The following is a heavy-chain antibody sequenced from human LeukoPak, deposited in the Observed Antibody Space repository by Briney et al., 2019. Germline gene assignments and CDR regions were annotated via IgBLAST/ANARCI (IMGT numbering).Heavy chain of an antibody. V-gene: IGHV4-59*01. CDR1: GVSISGYY. CDR2: IYNSVTT. Sequence: NPSETLSLTCTVSGVSISGYYWSWIRQPPGKGLEWVGYIYNSVTTNYNPSLKSRVTISVDTPKNQFSLKLSSVTAADTAVYYCARVGYYYYGMDVWGQGTTVTVSS. CDR3: ARVGYYYYGMDV. J-gene: IGHJ6*02.